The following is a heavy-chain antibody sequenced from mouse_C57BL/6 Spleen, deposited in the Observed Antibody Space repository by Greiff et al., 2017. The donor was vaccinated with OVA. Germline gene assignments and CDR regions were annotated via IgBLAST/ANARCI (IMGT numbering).Heavy chain of an antibody. CDR1: GEACTSYV. Sequence: QVQLQQPGTELVKPGASVKMSGRGWGEACTSYVMHWATQSPGQCLECTGHINASNGGTNYNEKFKSKATLTVDKSSSTAYMQLSSLTSEDSAVYYCARGNDYDVWYFDVWGTGTTVTVSS. D-gene: IGHD2-4*01. CDR3: ARGNDYDVWYFDV. J-gene: IGHJ1*03. CDR2: INASNGGT. V-gene: IGHV1-53*01.